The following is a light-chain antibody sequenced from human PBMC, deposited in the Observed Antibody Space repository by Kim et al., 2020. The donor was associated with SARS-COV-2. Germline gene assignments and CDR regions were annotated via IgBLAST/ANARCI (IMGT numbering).Light chain of an antibody. Sequence: GQSDTISDTVTNSDIGRSNYVSWYQNHPGRALELMIYDGSRRPSGVPDRFSGSKSGNTASLTVSGRQAEDEADYYCSSYTGSNTLIFGGGTQLTVL. CDR1: NSDIGRSNY. V-gene: IGLV2-8*01. CDR3: SSYTGSNTLI. CDR2: DGS. J-gene: IGLJ2*01.